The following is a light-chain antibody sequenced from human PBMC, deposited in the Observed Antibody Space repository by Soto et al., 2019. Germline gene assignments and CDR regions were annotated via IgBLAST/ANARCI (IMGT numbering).Light chain of an antibody. CDR2: EVN. J-gene: IGLJ2*01. CDR3: NSYTSSSTLA. V-gene: IGLV2-14*01. Sequence: QSALTQPASVSGSPGQSITISCTGTSSDVGAYNYVSWYQQHPGKAPKLMIYEVNNRPSGVSNRFSGSKSGNTASLTISGLQAEDEADYYCNSYTSSSTLAFGGATKLTVL. CDR1: SSDVGAYNY.